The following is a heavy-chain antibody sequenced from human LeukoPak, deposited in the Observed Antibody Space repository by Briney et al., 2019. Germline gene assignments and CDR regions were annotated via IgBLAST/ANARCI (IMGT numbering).Heavy chain of an antibody. D-gene: IGHD6-19*01. Sequence: ASVKVSCKASGYTVTGYYMHWVRQAPGQGLEWMGWINPNSGGTNYAQKFQGRVTMTRDTSISTAYMELSRLRSDDTAVYYCARASSGWYHRFDYWGQGTLVTVSS. CDR3: ARASSGWYHRFDY. J-gene: IGHJ4*02. V-gene: IGHV1-2*02. CDR1: GYTVTGYY. CDR2: INPNSGGT.